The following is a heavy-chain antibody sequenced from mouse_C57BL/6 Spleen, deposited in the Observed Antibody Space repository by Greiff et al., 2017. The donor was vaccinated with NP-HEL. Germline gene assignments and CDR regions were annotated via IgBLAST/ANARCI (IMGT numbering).Heavy chain of an antibody. J-gene: IGHJ1*03. V-gene: IGHV5-4*03. D-gene: IGHD1-1*01. CDR2: ISDGGSYT. Sequence: EVNLVESGGGLVKPGGSLKLSCAASGFTFSSYAMSWVRQTPEKRLEWVATISDGGSYTYYPDNVKGRFTISRDNAKNNLYLQMSHLKSEDTAMYYCARRVYYGSSYWYFDVWGTGTTVTVSS. CDR3: ARRVYYGSSYWYFDV. CDR1: GFTFSSYA.